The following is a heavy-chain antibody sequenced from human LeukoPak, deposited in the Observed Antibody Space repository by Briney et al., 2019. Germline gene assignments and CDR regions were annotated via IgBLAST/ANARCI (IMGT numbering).Heavy chain of an antibody. CDR3: ARELYGDYVFDY. V-gene: IGHV3-48*01. Sequence: GGSLRLSCAASGFTFSSYSMNWVRQAPGKGLGWVSYVSSSSSTIYYADSVKGRFTISRDNAKNSLYLQMNSLRAEGTAVYYCARELYGDYVFDYWGQGTLVTVSS. J-gene: IGHJ4*02. CDR1: GFTFSSYS. CDR2: VSSSSSTI. D-gene: IGHD4-17*01.